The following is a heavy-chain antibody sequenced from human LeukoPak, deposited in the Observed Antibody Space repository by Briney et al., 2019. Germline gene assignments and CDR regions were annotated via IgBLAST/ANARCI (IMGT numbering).Heavy chain of an antibody. D-gene: IGHD3-22*01. CDR1: GGSISSGSYY. CDR3: ARITMIVVKNHYWYFDL. CDR2: IYTSGST. V-gene: IGHV4-61*02. J-gene: IGHJ2*01. Sequence: SQTLSLTCTVSGGSISSGSYYWSWIRQPAGKGLEWIGRIYTSGSTNYNPALKSRVTISVDTSKNQFSLKLSSVTAADTAVYYCARITMIVVKNHYWYFDLWGRGTLVTVSS.